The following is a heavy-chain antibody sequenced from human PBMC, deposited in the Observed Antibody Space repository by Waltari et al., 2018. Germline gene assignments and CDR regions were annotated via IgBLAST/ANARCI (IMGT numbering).Heavy chain of an antibody. J-gene: IGHJ4*02. D-gene: IGHD2-15*01. CDR1: GFTFTSYA. Sequence: EVQLVESGGGLVQPGGSLRLSCAASGFTFTSYAMSWVRQAPGKGLKWVSAISDGGGNTYYADSIKGRFTISRDNSKNTLYLQMKSLRIEDTAVYHCARAVEPDYWGQGTLVTVSS. V-gene: IGHV3-23*04. CDR3: ARAVEPDY. CDR2: ISDGGGNT.